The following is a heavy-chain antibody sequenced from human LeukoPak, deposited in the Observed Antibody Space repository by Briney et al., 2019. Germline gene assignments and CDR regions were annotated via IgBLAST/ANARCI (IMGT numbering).Heavy chain of an antibody. V-gene: IGHV4-34*01. CDR3: ARENYCTNGVCWAFDP. CDR1: GGSFSGYY. Sequence: SETLSFTCAVYGGSFSGYYWSWIRQPPGKGLEWIGEINHNGNTNYNPSLKSRVTISVDTSKNQFSLHLSSVTAADTAVYYCARENYCTNGVCWAFDPWGQGTLVTVSS. CDR2: INHNGNT. J-gene: IGHJ5*02. D-gene: IGHD2-8*01.